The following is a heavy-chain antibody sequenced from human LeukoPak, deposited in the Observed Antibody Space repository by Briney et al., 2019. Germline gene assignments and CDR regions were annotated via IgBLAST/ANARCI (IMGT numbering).Heavy chain of an antibody. J-gene: IGHJ4*02. CDR1: GGSISSYF. D-gene: IGHD4-23*01. CDR2: IYSSGST. Sequence: SETLSLTCTVSGGSISSYFWSWIRQPAGKGLEWIGRIYSSGSTNYNPSLKSRVTMSIDTSKNQFSLRLSSVTAADTAVYYCTRDRGDYGGPDSWGQRTGVTVSS. CDR3: TRDRGDYGGPDS. V-gene: IGHV4-4*07.